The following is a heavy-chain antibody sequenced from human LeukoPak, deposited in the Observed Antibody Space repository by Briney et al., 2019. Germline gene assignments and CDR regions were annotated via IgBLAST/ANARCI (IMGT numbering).Heavy chain of an antibody. V-gene: IGHV3-30*18. D-gene: IGHD6-13*01. J-gene: IGHJ4*02. CDR1: GFTFSSYG. CDR3: AKDMYSSSWYYFDY. CDR2: ISYDGSNK. Sequence: PGGSLRLSCAASGFTFSSYGMHWVRQAPGKGLEWVAVISYDGSNKYYADSVKDRFTISRDNSKNTLYLQMNSLRAEDTAVYYCAKDMYSSSWYYFDYWGQGTLVTVSS.